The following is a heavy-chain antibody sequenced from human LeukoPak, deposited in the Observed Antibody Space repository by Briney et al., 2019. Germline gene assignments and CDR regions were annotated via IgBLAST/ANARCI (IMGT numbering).Heavy chain of an antibody. J-gene: IGHJ6*02. D-gene: IGHD3-10*01. CDR3: ARGPMVRGVIYYYGMDV. V-gene: IGHV4-31*03. CDR2: IYYSGST. Sequence: SETLSLTCTVSGGSISSGGYYWSWIRQHPGKGLEWIGYIYYSGSTYYNPSLKSRVTISVDTSKNQFSLKLSSVTAADTAVYYCARGPMVRGVIYYYGMDVWGQGTTVTVSS. CDR1: GGSISSGGYY.